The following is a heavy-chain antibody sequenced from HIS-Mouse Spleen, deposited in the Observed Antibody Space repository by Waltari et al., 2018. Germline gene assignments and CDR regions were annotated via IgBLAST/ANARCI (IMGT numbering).Heavy chain of an antibody. D-gene: IGHD3-16*01. CDR1: GYPFTGYY. CDR2: SKTNSGGQ. V-gene: IGHV1-2*02. Sequence: QVQLVQSGAEVKKPGASVKVSCKASGYPFTGYYMPWVRQAPGKGLEWMGWSKTNSGGQNYAQEFQGTVTMTRDTSISTAYMELSRLRSDDTAVYYCARVSSGGSDFDYWGQGTLVTVSS. CDR3: ARVSSGGSDFDY. J-gene: IGHJ4*02.